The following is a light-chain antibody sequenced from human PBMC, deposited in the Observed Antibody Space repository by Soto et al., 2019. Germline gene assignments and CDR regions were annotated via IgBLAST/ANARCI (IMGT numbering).Light chain of an antibody. CDR2: YDD. Sequence: QSVLTQPPSVSEAPRQRVTISCSGSSSNIGNNAVNWYQQLPGKAPKLLIYYDDLLPSGVSDRFSGSKSGTSASLAISGLQYEDEADYYCAAWDESLNGYVFGTGTKLTVL. CDR1: SSNIGNNA. CDR3: AAWDESLNGYV. J-gene: IGLJ1*01. V-gene: IGLV1-36*01.